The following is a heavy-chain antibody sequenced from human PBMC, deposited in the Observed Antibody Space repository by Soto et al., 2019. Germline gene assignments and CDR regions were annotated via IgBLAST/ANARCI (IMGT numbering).Heavy chain of an antibody. D-gene: IGHD6-6*01. CDR2: IIPIFGTA. J-gene: IGHJ6*02. CDR1: GGTFSSYA. CDR3: ASHGRQLVDYYYGMDV. V-gene: IGHV1-69*12. Sequence: QVQLVQSGAEVKKPGSSVKVSCKASGGTFSSYAISWVRQAPGQGLEWRGGIIPIFGTANYAQKFQGRVTVPADESTSTAYMERGSLGSEDRAVYYCASHGRQLVDYYYGMDVWGQGTTVTVSS.